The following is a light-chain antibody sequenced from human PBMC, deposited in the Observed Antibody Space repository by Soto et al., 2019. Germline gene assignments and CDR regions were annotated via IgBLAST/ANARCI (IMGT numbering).Light chain of an antibody. J-gene: IGLJ2*01. CDR2: EVS. CDR1: SSDVGGYNY. CDR3: SSHTSSSTLV. V-gene: IGLV2-14*01. Sequence: QSALTQPASMSGSPGRSITISCTGTSSDVGGYNYVSWYQQHPGKAPKLMIYEVSHRPSGISNRFSGSKSGNTASLTISGLQAEDEADYYCSSHTSSSTLVFGGGTKLTVL.